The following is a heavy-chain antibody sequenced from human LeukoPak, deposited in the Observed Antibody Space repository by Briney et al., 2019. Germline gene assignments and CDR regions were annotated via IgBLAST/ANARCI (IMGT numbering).Heavy chain of an antibody. D-gene: IGHD3-10*01. J-gene: IGHJ5*02. V-gene: IGHV4-34*01. CDR1: GGSFSGYY. CDR2: INHSGST. Sequence: KPSETLSLTCAVYGGSFSGYYWSWIRQPPGKGLEWIGEINHSGSTNYNPSLKSRVTISVDTSKNQFSLKLSSVTAADTAAYYCARGLGITMVRGVTRNWFDPWGQGTLVTVSS. CDR3: ARGLGITMVRGVTRNWFDP.